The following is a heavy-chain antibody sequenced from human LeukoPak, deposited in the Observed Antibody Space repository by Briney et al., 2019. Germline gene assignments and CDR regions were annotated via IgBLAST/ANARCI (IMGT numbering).Heavy chain of an antibody. V-gene: IGHV3-23*01. Sequence: SGGSLRLSCAASGFTFSSYAMSWVRQAPGKGLEWVSAIGGSGGSTYYADSVKGRFTISRDNSKNTLYLQMNSLRAEDTAVYYCAKDPPHRYYYYYGMDVWGQGTTVTVSS. CDR3: AKDPPHRYYYYYGMDV. CDR1: GFTFSSYA. J-gene: IGHJ6*02. CDR2: IGGSGGST.